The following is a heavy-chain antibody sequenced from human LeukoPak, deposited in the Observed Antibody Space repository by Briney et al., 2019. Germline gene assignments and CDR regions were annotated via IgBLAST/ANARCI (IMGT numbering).Heavy chain of an antibody. V-gene: IGHV4-39*07. Sequence: PSETLSLTCTVSGGPISSSSYYWGWIRRPPGRGLEWIGSIYYSGSTYYNPSRKSRVTISVGTAKNQFSVKLSSVTAADTAVYYCARAHKATSVYFDSWGQRTLVTVSP. CDR1: GGPISSSSYY. CDR3: ARAHKATSVYFDS. J-gene: IGHJ4*01. CDR2: IYYSGST. D-gene: IGHD2-8*01.